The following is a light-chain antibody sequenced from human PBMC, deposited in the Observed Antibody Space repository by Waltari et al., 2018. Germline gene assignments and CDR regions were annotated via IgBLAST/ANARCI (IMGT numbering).Light chain of an antibody. CDR3: YSYEGFSAAYYV. CDR1: SSDIGSYDF. CDR2: EVT. V-gene: IGLV2-23*02. Sequence: QSALTQPASVSGSPGQSITIPCTGTSSDIGSYDFVSWYQHHPGKAPKLILYEVTTRLSGVSNRFSGAKSGNTASLTISVLQAEDEAEYYFYSYEGFSAAYYVFGTGTKVT. J-gene: IGLJ1*01.